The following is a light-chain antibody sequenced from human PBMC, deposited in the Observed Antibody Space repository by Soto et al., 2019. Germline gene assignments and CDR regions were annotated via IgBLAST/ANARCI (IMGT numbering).Light chain of an antibody. J-gene: IGLJ1*01. V-gene: IGLV2-23*01. CDR1: SSDVGAYNS. CDR3: CSSAPESTYV. Sequence: QSALAQPASVSGSPGQSVTISCTGTSSDVGAYNSVSWYQQHPDKAPQLMIYKGTQRPSGVSNRFSGSTSGNAASLTISGLQAGDEADYFCCSSAPESTYVCGTGTKLTVL. CDR2: KGT.